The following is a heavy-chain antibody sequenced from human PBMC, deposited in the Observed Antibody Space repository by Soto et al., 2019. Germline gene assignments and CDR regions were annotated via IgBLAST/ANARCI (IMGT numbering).Heavy chain of an antibody. CDR1: GGSISSGGYY. Sequence: PSETLSLTCTVSGGSISSGGYYWSWIRQYPGKGLEWIGYIYYSGSTYYNPSLKSRVTISVDTSKNQFSLKLSSVTAADTAVYYCARAPGYCSSTSCPVTICFDPWGQGTLVTVSS. CDR2: IYYSGST. CDR3: ARAPGYCSSTSCPVTICFDP. V-gene: IGHV4-31*03. D-gene: IGHD2-2*01. J-gene: IGHJ5*02.